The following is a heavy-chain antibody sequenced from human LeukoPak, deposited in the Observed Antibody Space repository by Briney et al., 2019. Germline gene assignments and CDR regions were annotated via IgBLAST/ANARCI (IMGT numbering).Heavy chain of an antibody. Sequence: GRSLRLSCAASGFTFDDYAMHWVRQAPGKGLEWVSGISWNSGSIGYADSVKGRFTISRGNAKNSLYLQMNSLRAEDTALYYCAKDKAVTTGRYFQHWGQGTLVTVSS. J-gene: IGHJ1*01. D-gene: IGHD4-17*01. CDR2: ISWNSGSI. V-gene: IGHV3-9*01. CDR1: GFTFDDYA. CDR3: AKDKAVTTGRYFQH.